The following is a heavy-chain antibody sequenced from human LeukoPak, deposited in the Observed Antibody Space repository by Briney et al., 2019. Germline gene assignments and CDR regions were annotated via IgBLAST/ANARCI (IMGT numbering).Heavy chain of an antibody. D-gene: IGHD6-13*01. CDR3: ARDLPYSSSWESIDY. V-gene: IGHV1-18*01. CDR1: GGTFSSYA. Sequence: ASVKVSCKASGGTFSSYAIIWVRQAPGQGLEWMGWISTYNDNTNYAQKIQGRVTMTTDTSTSTAYMELRSLRSDDTAVYYCARDLPYSSSWESIDYWGQGTLVTVSS. J-gene: IGHJ4*02. CDR2: ISTYNDNT.